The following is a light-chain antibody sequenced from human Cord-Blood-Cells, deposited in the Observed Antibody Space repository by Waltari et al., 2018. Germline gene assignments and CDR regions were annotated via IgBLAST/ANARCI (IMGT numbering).Light chain of an antibody. V-gene: IGLV2-8*01. Sequence: QSALTQPPSASGSPGQSVTISCTGTSSDVGGYNDVSWYQQHPGKATKLMIYVVSKRPSGVPDRFSGSKSGNTASLTVSGLQAEDEADYYCSSYAGSNNYVFGTGTKVTVL. CDR1: SSDVGGYND. CDR3: SSYAGSNNYV. CDR2: VVS. J-gene: IGLJ1*01.